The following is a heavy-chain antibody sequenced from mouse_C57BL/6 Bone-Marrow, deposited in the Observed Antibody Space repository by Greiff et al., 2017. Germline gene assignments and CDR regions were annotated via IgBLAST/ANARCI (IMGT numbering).Heavy chain of an antibody. V-gene: IGHV5-16*01. CDR2: INYDGSST. Sequence: EVQLVESEGGLVQPGRSMKLSCTASGFTFSDYYMAWVRQVPEKGLEWVANINYDGSSTYYLDSLKSRFIISRDNAKNILYLQMSSLKSEDTATYYCARDYYYGSSYWYFDVWGTGTTVTVSS. J-gene: IGHJ1*03. D-gene: IGHD1-1*01. CDR3: ARDYYYGSSYWYFDV. CDR1: GFTFSDYY.